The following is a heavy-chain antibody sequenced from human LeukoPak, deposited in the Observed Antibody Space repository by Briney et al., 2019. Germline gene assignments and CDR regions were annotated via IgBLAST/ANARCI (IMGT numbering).Heavy chain of an antibody. J-gene: IGHJ3*02. CDR1: GYIFTGYY. CDR3: ARGLIPTPNNAFDI. V-gene: IGHV1-2*02. D-gene: IGHD3-16*01. Sequence: ASVKVSCKASGYIFTGYYIHWVRQAPGQGLEWIGWINPNRGDTNNAQNFQDRVTLTSDTSIATASMELDKLRSDDTAVYYCARGLIPTPNNAFDIWGQGTVVTVST. CDR2: INPNRGDT.